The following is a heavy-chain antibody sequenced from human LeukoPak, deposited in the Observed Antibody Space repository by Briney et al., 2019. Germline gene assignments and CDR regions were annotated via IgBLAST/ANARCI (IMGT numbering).Heavy chain of an antibody. D-gene: IGHD3-22*01. Sequence: RKSGPTLVNPTQTLTLTCTFSGFSLSTSGMCVSWIRQPPGKALEWLARIDWDDDKYYSTSLKTRLTISKDTSKNQVVLTMTNTDPVDTATYYCARIFDANYYDCSVYLDYWGQGTLVTVSS. V-gene: IGHV2-70*11. J-gene: IGHJ4*02. CDR3: ARIFDANYYDCSVYLDY. CDR2: IDWDDDK. CDR1: GFSLSTSGMC.